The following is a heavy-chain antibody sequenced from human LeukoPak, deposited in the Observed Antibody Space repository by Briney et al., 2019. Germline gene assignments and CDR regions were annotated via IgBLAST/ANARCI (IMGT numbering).Heavy chain of an antibody. Sequence: PSETLSLTCAVYGGSFSGYYWGWIRQPPGKGLEWIGSIYYSGSTYYNPSLKSRVTISVDTSKNQFSLKLTSVTAADTAVYYCARDDRYSGSYEDWGQGTLVTVSS. CDR1: GGSFSGYY. CDR2: IYYSGST. V-gene: IGHV4-34*01. D-gene: IGHD1-26*01. CDR3: ARDDRYSGSYED. J-gene: IGHJ4*02.